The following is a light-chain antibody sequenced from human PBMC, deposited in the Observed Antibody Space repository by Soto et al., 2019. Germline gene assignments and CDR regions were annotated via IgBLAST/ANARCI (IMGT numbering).Light chain of an antibody. CDR3: SSYTSSSIYV. J-gene: IGLJ1*01. Sequence: QSALTQPASVSGSPGQSITVSCTGTSSDVGSYSLVSWYHQSPGKAPKLVIYEGSKRPSGVSNRFSGSKSGNTASLTISGLQAEDEADYYCSSYTSSSIYVFGTGTKLTVL. V-gene: IGLV2-14*02. CDR2: EGS. CDR1: SSDVGSYSL.